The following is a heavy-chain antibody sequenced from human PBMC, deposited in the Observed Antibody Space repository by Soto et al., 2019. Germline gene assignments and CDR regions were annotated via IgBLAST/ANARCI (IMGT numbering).Heavy chain of an antibody. V-gene: IGHV3-23*01. Sequence: EVQLLESGGGLVQPGGSLRLSCAASGFTFSSYAMSWVRQAPGKGLEWVSAISGSGGSTYYADSVKGRFTISRDNSREALYLQMNSLRAEDTAVYYCAKDREYSYGLYFDYWGQGPLVTVSS. D-gene: IGHD5-18*01. J-gene: IGHJ4*02. CDR1: GFTFSSYA. CDR3: AKDREYSYGLYFDY. CDR2: ISGSGGST.